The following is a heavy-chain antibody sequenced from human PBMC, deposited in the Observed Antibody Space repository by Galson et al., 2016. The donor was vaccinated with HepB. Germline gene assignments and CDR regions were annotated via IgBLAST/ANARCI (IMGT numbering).Heavy chain of an antibody. CDR1: GFTISAYW. D-gene: IGHD6-19*01. Sequence: SLRLSCAASGFTISAYWMSWVRQAPGKGLEWVASINQDASGIYYVDSVKGRSSISRDNVKNTLWLQMSGLRVDDTSMYYCASGYTSGVWGQGTMVTVAS. V-gene: IGHV3-7*01. J-gene: IGHJ3*01. CDR2: INQDASGI. CDR3: ASGYTSGV.